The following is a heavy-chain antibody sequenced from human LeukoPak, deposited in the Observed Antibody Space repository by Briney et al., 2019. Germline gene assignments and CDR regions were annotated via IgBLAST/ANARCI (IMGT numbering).Heavy chain of an antibody. J-gene: IGHJ4*02. V-gene: IGHV3-11*01. D-gene: IGHD4-17*01. CDR2: ISRGGSST. Sequence: GGSLRLSCAASGFTFSDYYMNWIRQAPGKGLEWVSYISRGGSSTYYADSVKGRFTISRDNAKNSLYLQMNSLRVEDTAVYYCARDGSTVTTFSDHWGQGTLVTVSS. CDR1: GFTFSDYY. CDR3: ARDGSTVTTFSDH.